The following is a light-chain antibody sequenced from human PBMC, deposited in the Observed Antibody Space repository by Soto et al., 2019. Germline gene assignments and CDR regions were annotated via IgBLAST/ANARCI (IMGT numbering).Light chain of an antibody. CDR2: DAS. V-gene: IGKV1-33*01. CDR3: QQYDNIPPT. Sequence: DIQMTQSPSSLSASVGDRVTITCQASRDIMTYLNWYQQVPGKAPKLLIYDASNLVTGVPSRFSGSCSGSDFTFIISSLQPEDIATYYCQQYDNIPPTFGQGTRLEIE. CDR1: RDIMTY. J-gene: IGKJ5*01.